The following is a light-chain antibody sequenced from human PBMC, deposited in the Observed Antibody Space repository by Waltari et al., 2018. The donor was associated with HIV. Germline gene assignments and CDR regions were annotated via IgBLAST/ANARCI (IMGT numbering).Light chain of an antibody. CDR3: GTWDRSLSAGV. CDR1: GSTIGTTY. J-gene: IGLJ1*01. CDR2: QNN. Sequence: QSVLTQPPSVSAAPGQTVTIPCSGSGSTIGTTYAAWYQPLPGTAPKLLIYQNNKRPSGIPDRFSGSKSGTSATLGITGLQTGDEADYYCGTWDRSLSAGVFGTGTTVTVL. V-gene: IGLV1-51*02.